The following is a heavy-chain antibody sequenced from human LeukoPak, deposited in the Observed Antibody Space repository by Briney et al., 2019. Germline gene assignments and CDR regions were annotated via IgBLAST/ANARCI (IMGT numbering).Heavy chain of an antibody. CDR2: IHTSEDT. CDR1: GDSIGSYY. CDR3: AREGDYGDYSKSFYYMDV. V-gene: IGHV4-4*07. J-gene: IGHJ6*03. D-gene: IGHD4-17*01. Sequence: SETLSLTCTVPGDSIGSYYWSWIRQSARKGQGWIWRIHTSEDTDYNPSPKSRVTMSVDMSTSQFSLRLTSVTAADTAVYYCAREGDYGDYSKSFYYMDVWGKGTTVAVSS.